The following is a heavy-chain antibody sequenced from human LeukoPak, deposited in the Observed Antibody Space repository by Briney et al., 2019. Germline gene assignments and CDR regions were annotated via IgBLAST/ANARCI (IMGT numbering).Heavy chain of an antibody. V-gene: IGHV3-74*01. CDR2: TNSDGSST. Sequence: PGGSLRLSCAASGFTFSSYWMHWVRQAPGKGLVWVSRTNSDGSSTSYADSVKGRFTISRDNAKNTLYLQMNSLRAEDTAVYYCASHTYYYDSSGYKLLDYWGQGTLVTVSS. CDR1: GFTFSSYW. D-gene: IGHD3-22*01. CDR3: ASHTYYYDSSGYKLLDY. J-gene: IGHJ4*02.